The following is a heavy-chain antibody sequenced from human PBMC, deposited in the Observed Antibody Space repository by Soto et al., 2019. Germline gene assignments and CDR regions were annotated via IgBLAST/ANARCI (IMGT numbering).Heavy chain of an antibody. D-gene: IGHD5-12*01. J-gene: IGHJ4*02. V-gene: IGHV4-39*01. Sequence: LSLTCTVSGGSISSSSYYWGWIRQPPGKGLEWIGSIYYSGSTYYNPSLKSRVTISVDTSKNQFSLKLSSVTAADTAVYYCARHKSGYDPRGCSHGNLAYWAQGTLVPASS. CDR3: ARHKSGYDPRGCSHGNLAY. CDR1: GGSISSSSYY. CDR2: IYYSGST.